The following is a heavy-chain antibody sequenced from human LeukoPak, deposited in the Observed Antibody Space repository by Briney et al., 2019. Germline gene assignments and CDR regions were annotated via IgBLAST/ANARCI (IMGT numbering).Heavy chain of an antibody. V-gene: IGHV3-23*01. CDR3: AKGAASRGYTYVAN. Sequence: GGSLRLSCAASGFTVSSNYMSWVRQAPGKGLEWVQGISGSGGSTYYSDSAKGRFTISRDNSNNTLYLQMNSLRAEDTAVYYCAKGAASRGYTYVANWGQGTLVTVSS. D-gene: IGHD5-18*01. J-gene: IGHJ4*02. CDR1: GFTVSSNY. CDR2: ISGSGGST.